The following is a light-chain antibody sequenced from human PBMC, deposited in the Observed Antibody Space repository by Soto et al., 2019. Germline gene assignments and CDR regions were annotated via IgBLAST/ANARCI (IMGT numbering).Light chain of an antibody. J-gene: IGKJ1*01. V-gene: IGKV3-20*01. CDR3: QQYGNSRGT. CDR1: QSVSSK. Sequence: ETVMTHSPATLSVSAGETATLSCRASQSVSSKLAWYQQKPGQAPRLLIYNASSRATGIPDRFSGSGSGTDFTLTISRLEPEDFAVYYCQQYGNSRGTFGQGTKVDI. CDR2: NAS.